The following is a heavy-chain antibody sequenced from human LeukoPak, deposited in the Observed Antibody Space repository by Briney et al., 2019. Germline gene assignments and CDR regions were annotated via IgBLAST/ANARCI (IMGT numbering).Heavy chain of an antibody. CDR3: AKDLNSTYNYDSSGYEDAFDI. D-gene: IGHD3-22*01. CDR1: GFTFSSYA. CDR2: ISYDGSNK. Sequence: PGRSLRLSCAASGFTFSSYAMHWVRQAPGKGLEWVAVISYDGSNKYYADSVKGRFTISRDNSKNTLYLQMNSLRAEDTAVYYCAKDLNSTYNYDSSGYEDAFDIWGQGTMVTVSS. J-gene: IGHJ3*02. V-gene: IGHV3-30-3*01.